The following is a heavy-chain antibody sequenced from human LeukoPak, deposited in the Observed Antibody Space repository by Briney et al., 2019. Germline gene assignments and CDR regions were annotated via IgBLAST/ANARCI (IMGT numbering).Heavy chain of an antibody. D-gene: IGHD2-15*01. CDR3: ACRQGLRAWFDP. Sequence: SGPTLVKPTETLTLTCTFSGFALPPSGVGVGWIRQPPGTALEWLALFYGDDDKRYSPSLNNRLTSTKYTSKNQVGLRMTNMDPEDTGTFYGACRQGLRAWFDPWGQGTLVTVSS. CDR2: FYGDDDK. CDR1: GFALPPSGVG. J-gene: IGHJ5*02. V-gene: IGHV2-5*02.